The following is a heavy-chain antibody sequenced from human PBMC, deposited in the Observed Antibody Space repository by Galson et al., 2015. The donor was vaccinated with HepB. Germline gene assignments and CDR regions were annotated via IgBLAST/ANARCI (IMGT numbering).Heavy chain of an antibody. D-gene: IGHD3-10*01. Sequence: QVQLQESGPGLVKPSETLSLTCAVSGDSISSSHWWNWVRQPPGKGLECIGEIYHTGNTNYNPYLKSRVTISVDKSKNQFSLKLSSVTAADTAVYYCARGYYGSGRLDYWGQGTLVTVSS. CDR3: ARGYYGSGRLDY. CDR1: GDSISSSHW. J-gene: IGHJ4*02. CDR2: IYHTGNT. V-gene: IGHV4-4*02.